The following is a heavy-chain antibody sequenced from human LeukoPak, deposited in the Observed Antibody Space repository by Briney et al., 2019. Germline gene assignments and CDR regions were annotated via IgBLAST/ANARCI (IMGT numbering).Heavy chain of an antibody. Sequence: GASVKVSCKASGYTFTGYYMHWVRQAPGQGLEWMGWINPNSGGTNYAQKFQGRVTMTRDTSISTAYMELSRLGSDDTAVYYCAREGKDDYVWGSYRRFDYWGQGTLVTVSS. CDR1: GYTFTGYY. V-gene: IGHV1-2*02. D-gene: IGHD3-16*02. CDR3: AREGKDDYVWGSYRRFDY. J-gene: IGHJ4*02. CDR2: INPNSGGT.